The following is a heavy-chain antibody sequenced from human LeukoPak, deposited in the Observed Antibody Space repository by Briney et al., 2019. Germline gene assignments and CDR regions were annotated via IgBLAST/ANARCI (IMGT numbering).Heavy chain of an antibody. CDR1: GFTFSSYS. J-gene: IGHJ4*02. Sequence: GGSLRLSCAASGFTFSSYSXXXVRQAPXXXXEWVSSISSSSSYIYYADSVKGRFTISRDNAKNSLYLQMNSLRAEDTAVYYCARDAPIPGYWGQGTLVTVSS. V-gene: IGHV3-21*01. CDR2: ISSSSSYI. CDR3: ARDAPIPGY.